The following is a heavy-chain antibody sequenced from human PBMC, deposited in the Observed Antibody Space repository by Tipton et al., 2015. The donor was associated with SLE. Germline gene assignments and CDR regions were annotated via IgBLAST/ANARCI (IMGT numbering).Heavy chain of an antibody. J-gene: IGHJ4*02. D-gene: IGHD2-21*02. CDR1: GASISSSISY. CDR2: IYYSGSS. CDR3: ASPGGWVTENYFAY. Sequence: TLSLTCSVSGASISSSISYWAWIRQPPGKGLEWIGNIYYSGSSYSSPSLKRRVTISVDSSKNQLSLKLRSVSAADTAVYYCASPGGWVTENYFAYWGQGVLVTVSS. V-gene: IGHV4-39*01.